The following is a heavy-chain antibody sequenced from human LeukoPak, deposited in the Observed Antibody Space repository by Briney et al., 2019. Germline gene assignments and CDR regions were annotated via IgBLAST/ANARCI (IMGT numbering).Heavy chain of an antibody. CDR2: VFHSGST. J-gene: IGHJ4*02. Sequence: SETLSLTCTVSDASISSSYFDWSWIRQPPGKGLEWIGNVFHSGSTHYSPSLKSRVTISVDTSRKQFSLRLSAATAADTAVYYCARQRGGSWVNDYWGQGTLVTVSS. V-gene: IGHV4-39*01. CDR3: ARQRGGSWVNDY. CDR1: DASISSSYFD. D-gene: IGHD1-26*01.